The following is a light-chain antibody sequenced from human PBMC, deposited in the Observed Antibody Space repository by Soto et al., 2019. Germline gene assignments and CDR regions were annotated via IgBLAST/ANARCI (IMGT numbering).Light chain of an antibody. CDR1: SGSVSTTYS. J-gene: IGLJ3*02. Sequence: QTVVTQEPSFAVSPGGTVTLTCGLTSGSVSTTYSPSWDQQTPGQAPRTLIYSTNTRSAGVPDRFSGSILEDKAALTITGAPAEYEAAYYCVLYMGSGISVFGGGTKVTVL. CDR3: VLYMGSGISV. CDR2: STN. V-gene: IGLV8-61*01.